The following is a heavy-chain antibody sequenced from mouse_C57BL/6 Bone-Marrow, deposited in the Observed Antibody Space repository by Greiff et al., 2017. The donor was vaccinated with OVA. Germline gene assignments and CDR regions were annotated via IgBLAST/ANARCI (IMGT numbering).Heavy chain of an antibody. V-gene: IGHV3-6*01. CDR2: ISYDGSN. D-gene: IGHD2-4*01. CDR3: AREILYYDYDYAMDY. J-gene: IGHJ4*01. CDR1: GYSITSGYY. Sequence: EVQLVESGPGLVKPSQSLSLTCSVTGYSITSGYYWNWLRQFPGNKLEWMGYISYDGSNNYNPSLKNRISITRDTSKNQFFLKLNSVTTEDTATYYCAREILYYDYDYAMDYWGQGTSVTVSS.